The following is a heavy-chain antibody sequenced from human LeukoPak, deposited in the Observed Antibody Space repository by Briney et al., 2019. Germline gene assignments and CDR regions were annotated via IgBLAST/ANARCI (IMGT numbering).Heavy chain of an antibody. V-gene: IGHV4-34*01. CDR2: INHSGST. J-gene: IGHJ5*02. Sequence: SETLSLTCAVYGVSFSGYYWSWIRQPPGKGLEWIGEINHSGSTNYNPSLKSRVTISVDTSKNQFSLKLSSVTAADTAVYYCARGRVHYDFWSGYYLSWFDPWGQGTLVTVSS. CDR3: ARGRVHYDFWSGYYLSWFDP. D-gene: IGHD3-3*01. CDR1: GVSFSGYY.